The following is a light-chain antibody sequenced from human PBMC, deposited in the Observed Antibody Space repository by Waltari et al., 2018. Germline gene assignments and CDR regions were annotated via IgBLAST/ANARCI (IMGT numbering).Light chain of an antibody. V-gene: IGLV2-14*03. J-gene: IGLJ2*01. CDR2: DV. CDR3: SAYTTSSTLI. Sequence: QSALTQPASVSGSPGQSITISCTGTSSDIGSYEFVSWYQQHPGKAPKLIIYDVFRPATISTRFSASKYGDTASLTISGRQAEDEADYYCSAYTTSSTLIFGGGTKLTVL. CDR1: SSDIGSYEF.